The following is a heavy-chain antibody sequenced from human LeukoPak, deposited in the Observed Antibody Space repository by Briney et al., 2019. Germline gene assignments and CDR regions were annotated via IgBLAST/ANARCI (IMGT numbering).Heavy chain of an antibody. J-gene: IGHJ5*02. V-gene: IGHV3-48*03. D-gene: IGHD3-10*01. CDR3: AREDGSGSYYKENWFDP. Sequence: GGSLRLSCAASGFTFSSYEMNWVRQAPGKGLEWVSYISSSGSTIYYADSVKGRFTISRDNAKNSLYLQMNSLRDEDTAVYYCAREDGSGSYYKENWFDPWGQGTLVTVSS. CDR1: GFTFSSYE. CDR2: ISSSGSTI.